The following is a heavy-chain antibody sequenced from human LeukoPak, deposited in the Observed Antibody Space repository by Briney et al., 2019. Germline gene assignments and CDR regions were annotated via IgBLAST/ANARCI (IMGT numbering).Heavy chain of an antibody. Sequence: PGGSLRLSCAGSGFTFSSYSMNWVRQAPGKGLEWVSFIFSSTHYSDSVKGRFTISRDNSKNTLYLQMNSLRAEDTAVYYCAKEGYYYDSSGLDYWGQGTLVTVSS. V-gene: IGHV3-23*03. CDR3: AKEGYYYDSSGLDY. CDR2: IFSST. D-gene: IGHD3-22*01. J-gene: IGHJ4*02. CDR1: GFTFSSYS.